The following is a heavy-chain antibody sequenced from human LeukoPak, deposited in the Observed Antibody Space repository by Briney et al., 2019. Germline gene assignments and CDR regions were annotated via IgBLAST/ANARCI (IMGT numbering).Heavy chain of an antibody. CDR1: GYSFTSYW. J-gene: IGHJ4*02. Sequence: ESLRISCKGSGYSFTSYWIGWGRQMPGKGLEGMGIIYPGDSDTRYSPSFQGQVTISADKSISTAYLQWSSLKASDTAMYYCARRGYSYGDAFDYWGQGTLVTVSS. V-gene: IGHV5-51*01. CDR2: IYPGDSDT. D-gene: IGHD5-18*01. CDR3: ARRGYSYGDAFDY.